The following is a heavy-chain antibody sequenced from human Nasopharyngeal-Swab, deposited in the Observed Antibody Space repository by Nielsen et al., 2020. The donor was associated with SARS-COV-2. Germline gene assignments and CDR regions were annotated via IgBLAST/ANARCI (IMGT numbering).Heavy chain of an antibody. CDR1: GGSISNYY. J-gene: IGHJ4*02. CDR2: IYNSGRT. D-gene: IGHD2-21*01. V-gene: IGHV4-59*07. CDR3: ARGGDGGLAHFDY. Sequence: SVPLSVICTVSGGSISNYYWSWIRQPPGKRLEWIGYIYNSGRTTDYNPSLKSRVTISLDTSKNQFSLKLSSVTAADTAVYYCARGGDGGLAHFDYWGQGNLVTVSS.